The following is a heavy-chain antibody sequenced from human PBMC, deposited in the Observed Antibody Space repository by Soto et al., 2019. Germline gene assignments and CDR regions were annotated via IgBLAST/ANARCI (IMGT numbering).Heavy chain of an antibody. V-gene: IGHV1-69*12. CDR1: GGTCSSYA. D-gene: IGHD3-22*01. J-gene: IGHJ2*01. CDR3: AADQYYYVCSGLNWYFHL. CDR2: IIPIFGTA. Sequence: QVQLVQSGAEVKKPGSSVKVSCKASGGTCSSYAISWVRQAPGQGLEWMGGIIPIFGTANYAQKFQGRVTLTADESTSTAYMELSSLGSEDPAVYYRAADQYYYVCSGLNWYFHLWGRGTLVTVSS.